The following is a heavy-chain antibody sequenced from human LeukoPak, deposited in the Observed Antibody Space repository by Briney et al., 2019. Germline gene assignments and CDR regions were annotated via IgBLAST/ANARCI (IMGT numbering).Heavy chain of an antibody. V-gene: IGHV3-7*02. CDR1: GFTFSSYW. CDR3: ARRRSNYYYGMDV. Sequence: GGSLRLSCAASGFTFSSYWMSWVRLAPGKGLEWVANIKQDGSEKYYVDSVKGRFTISRDNAKNSLYLQMNSLRAEDTAVYYCARRRSNYYYGMDVWGQGTTVTVSS. D-gene: IGHD4-11*01. J-gene: IGHJ6*02. CDR2: IKQDGSEK.